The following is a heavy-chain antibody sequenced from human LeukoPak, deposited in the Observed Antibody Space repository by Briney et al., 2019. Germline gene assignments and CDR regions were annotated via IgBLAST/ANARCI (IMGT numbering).Heavy chain of an antibody. CDR3: ARFPDY. V-gene: IGHV3-72*01. CDR2: TRNKANSYST. CDR1: GITLSDYY. Sequence: GGSRRLSCTASGITLSDYYMDWVRQAPGKGLEWVGRTRNKANSYSTEYAASVKGRFTISRDDSKNSLYLQMNSLKTEDTAVYYCARFPDYWGQGTLVTVSS. J-gene: IGHJ4*02.